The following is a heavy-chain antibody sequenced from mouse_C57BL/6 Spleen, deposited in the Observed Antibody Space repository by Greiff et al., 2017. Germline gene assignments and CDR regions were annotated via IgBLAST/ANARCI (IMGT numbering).Heavy chain of an antibody. V-gene: IGHV6-3*01. CDR2: IRLKSDNYAT. CDR3: TSLGPHWYFDV. CDR1: GFTFSNYW. D-gene: IGHD4-1*01. J-gene: IGHJ1*03. Sequence: EVKLMESGGGLVQPGGSMKLSCVASGFTFSNYWMNWVRQSPEKGLEWVAQIRLKSDNYATHYAESVKGRFTISRDDSKSSVYLQMNNLRAEDTGIYYCTSLGPHWYFDVWGTGTTVTVSS.